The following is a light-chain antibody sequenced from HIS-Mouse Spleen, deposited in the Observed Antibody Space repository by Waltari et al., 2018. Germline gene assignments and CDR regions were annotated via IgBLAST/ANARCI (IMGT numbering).Light chain of an antibody. J-gene: IGKJ5*01. V-gene: IGKV3-20*01. CDR3: QQYGSSLSIT. Sequence: TQSPGTLYLSPGERATLSCRASQSVSSSYLAWYQQKPGQAPRLLIYGASSRATGIPDRFSGSGSGTDFTLTISRLEPEDFAVYYCQQYGSSLSITFGQGTRLEIK. CDR2: GAS. CDR1: QSVSSSY.